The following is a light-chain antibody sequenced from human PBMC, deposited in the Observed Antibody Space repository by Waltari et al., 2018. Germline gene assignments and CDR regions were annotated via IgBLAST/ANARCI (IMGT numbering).Light chain of an antibody. CDR1: QSISTH. V-gene: IGKV1-39*01. CDR2: DAS. J-gene: IGKJ4*01. CDR3: QQSYNMPLT. Sequence: DIQMTQSQASLYASVGDSPHLTCRARQSISTHLNWYQQKSGKAPKLLIYDASSLQSGVPSRFSGSGSGTDFTLTISSLHSEDFATYYCQQSYNMPLTFGGGTKVEI.